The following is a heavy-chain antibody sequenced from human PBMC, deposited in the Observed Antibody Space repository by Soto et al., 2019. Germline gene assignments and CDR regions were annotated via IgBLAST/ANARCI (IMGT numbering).Heavy chain of an antibody. CDR1: GGSISSGGYS. Sequence: QLQLQESGSGLVKPSQTLSLTCAVSGGSISSGGYSWSWIRQPPGKGLEWIGYIYHSGSTYYHPSVKSRGPISVARSKTQFALKLSSVTAADTAVYDCARGAPVGNDYWGQGTLVTVSS. CDR3: ARGAPVGNDY. V-gene: IGHV4-30-2*01. J-gene: IGHJ4*02. CDR2: IYHSGST. D-gene: IGHD1-26*01.